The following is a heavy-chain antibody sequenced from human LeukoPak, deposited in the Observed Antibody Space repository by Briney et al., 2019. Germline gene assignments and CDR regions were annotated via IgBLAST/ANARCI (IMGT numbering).Heavy chain of an antibody. V-gene: IGHV3-11*01. CDR3: AKDPYYYDSSGYRPWYFDL. CDR1: GFTFSDYY. D-gene: IGHD3-22*01. CDR2: ISSSGSTI. Sequence: GGSLRLSCAASGFTFSDYYMSWIRQAPGKGLEWVSYISSSGSTIYYADSVKGRFTISRDNSKNTLYLQMNSLRAEDTAVYCCAKDPYYYDSSGYRPWYFDLWGRGTLVTVSS. J-gene: IGHJ2*01.